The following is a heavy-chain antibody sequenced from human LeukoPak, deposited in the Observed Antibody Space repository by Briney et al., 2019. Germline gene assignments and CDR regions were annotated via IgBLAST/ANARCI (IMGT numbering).Heavy chain of an antibody. V-gene: IGHV3-7*01. J-gene: IGHJ4*02. CDR3: SRLGGVFSTSWYPGWGFDY. D-gene: IGHD6-13*01. CDR2: IKQDGSEK. CDR1: GFTFSSYW. Sequence: GVLRLSCAASGFTFSSYWMSWVRQAPGKGLEWVANIKQDGSEKYYVDSVKGRFTISRDNAKNSLYLQMNSLRAEDTAVYYCSRLGGVFSTSWYPGWGFDYWGQGTLVTVSS.